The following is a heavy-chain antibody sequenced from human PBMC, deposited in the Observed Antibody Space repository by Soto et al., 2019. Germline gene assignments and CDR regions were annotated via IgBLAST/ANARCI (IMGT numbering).Heavy chain of an antibody. CDR1: GFTFSSYA. J-gene: IGHJ4*02. Sequence: QVQLVESGGGVVQPGRSLRLSCAASGFTFSSYAMHWVRQAPGKGLEWVAVISYDGSNKYYADSVKGRFTISRDNSKNTLYLQMNSLRAEDTAVYYCARDAIRSGWSPAYFNSWGQGTLVTVSS. CDR3: ARDAIRSGWSPAYFNS. D-gene: IGHD6-19*01. V-gene: IGHV3-30-3*01. CDR2: ISYDGSNK.